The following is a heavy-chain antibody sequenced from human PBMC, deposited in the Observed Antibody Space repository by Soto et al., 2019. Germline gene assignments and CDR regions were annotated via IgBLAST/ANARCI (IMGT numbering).Heavy chain of an antibody. Sequence: EVQLVESGGGLVQPGGSLRLSCAASGFTFSSHWMSWVRQAPGKGLEWVANMNQDGSEKYYVDSVKGRFSISRDNVKNSLYLQMNSLRGEDTAVYYCARVRNGGFDYWGQGTLVTVSS. CDR2: MNQDGSEK. J-gene: IGHJ4*02. V-gene: IGHV3-7*01. D-gene: IGHD3-10*01. CDR1: GFTFSSHW. CDR3: ARVRNGGFDY.